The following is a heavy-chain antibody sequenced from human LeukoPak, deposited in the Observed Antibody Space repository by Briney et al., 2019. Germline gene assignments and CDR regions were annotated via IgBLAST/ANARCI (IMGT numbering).Heavy chain of an antibody. D-gene: IGHD2-15*01. CDR1: GFSLSTSGMC. Sequence: SGPALVKPTQTLTLTCTFSGFSLSTSGMCVSWIRQPPGKALEWIGYIYYSGSTNYNPSLKSRVTISVDTSKNQFSLKLSSVTAADTAVYYCARVERGWYCSGGSCIPWGYYFDYWGQGTLVTVSS. J-gene: IGHJ4*02. CDR2: IYYSGST. V-gene: IGHV4-61*08. CDR3: ARVERGWYCSGGSCIPWGYYFDY.